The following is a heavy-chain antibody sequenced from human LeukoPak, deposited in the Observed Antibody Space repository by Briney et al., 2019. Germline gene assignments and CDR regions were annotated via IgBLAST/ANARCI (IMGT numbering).Heavy chain of an antibody. D-gene: IGHD3-3*01. CDR1: GFTFSSYS. CDR3: ARGFGVDMRRLDP. V-gene: IGHV3-21*01. Sequence: GGSLRLPCAASGFTFSSYSMNWVRQAPGKGLEWVSTISSSSSYIYYADSVKGRFTISRDNAKNSLYLQMNSLRAEDTAVYYCARGFGVDMRRLDPWGQGTLVTVSS. CDR2: ISSSSSYI. J-gene: IGHJ5*02.